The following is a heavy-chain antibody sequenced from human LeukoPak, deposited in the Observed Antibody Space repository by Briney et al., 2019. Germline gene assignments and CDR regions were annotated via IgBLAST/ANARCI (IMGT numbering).Heavy chain of an antibody. CDR2: IYYSGST. V-gene: IGHV4-59*01. CDR1: GGSMSNFY. J-gene: IGHJ4*02. Sequence: SETLSLTCTVSGGSMSNFYWSWIRQFPGKGLEWIGYIYYSGSTNYNPSLNSRVTISLDTSKTQFSLKLRSVTAADTAVYYCARGDYGDFVYWGQGTLVTVSA. CDR3: ARGDYGDFVY. D-gene: IGHD4-17*01.